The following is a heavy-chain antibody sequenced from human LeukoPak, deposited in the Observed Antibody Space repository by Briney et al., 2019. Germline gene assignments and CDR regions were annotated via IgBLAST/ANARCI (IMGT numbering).Heavy chain of an antibody. CDR3: ATDGGMY. D-gene: IGHD3-10*01. CDR1: EFAFSNYD. J-gene: IGHJ4*02. CDR2: ISYDGRNE. V-gene: IGHV3-30*04. Sequence: GGSLRPSCVASEFAFSNYDMHWVRQAPGKGLEWVAVISYDGRNEYYGDSVKGRFTVSRDNSKNTLYLQMNSLRLEDTAVYYCATDGGMYWGQGTLVTVSS.